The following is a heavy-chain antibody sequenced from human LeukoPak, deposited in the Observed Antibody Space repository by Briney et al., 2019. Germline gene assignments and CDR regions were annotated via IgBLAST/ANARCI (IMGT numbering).Heavy chain of an antibody. D-gene: IGHD6-6*01. J-gene: IGHJ3*02. V-gene: IGHV4-59*08. Sequence: PSETLSLTCTVSGGSISGYYWSWIRQPPGKGLEWIGYIYYSGSTNYNPSLKSRLTISIDTSENQFSLRPSSVTAADTAVYYCAREYSSSSGRRAFDIWGQGTMVTVSS. CDR1: GGSISGYY. CDR2: IYYSGST. CDR3: AREYSSSSGRRAFDI.